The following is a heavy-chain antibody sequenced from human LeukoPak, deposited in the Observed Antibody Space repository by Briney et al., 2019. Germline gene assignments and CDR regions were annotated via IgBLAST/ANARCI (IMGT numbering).Heavy chain of an antibody. CDR2: INHSGST. J-gene: IGHJ5*02. CDR3: ARLNYCSSTSCYMVLHYSGYNNWFDP. Sequence: SETLSLTCAVYGGSFSGYYWSWIHQPPGKGLEWIGEINHSGSTNYNPSLKSRVTISVDTSKNQFSLKLSSVTAADTAVYYCARLNYCSSTSCYMVLHYSGYNNWFDPWGQGTLVTVSS. CDR1: GGSFSGYY. D-gene: IGHD2-2*02. V-gene: IGHV4-34*01.